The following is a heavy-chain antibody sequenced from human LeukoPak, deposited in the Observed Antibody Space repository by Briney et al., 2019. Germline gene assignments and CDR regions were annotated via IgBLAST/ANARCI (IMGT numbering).Heavy chain of an antibody. Sequence: GASLQISCQGSGSSFTSYWIGWVRQLPGKGLEWMGIIYPGDSDTRYSPSLQGQVTISADKSISTAYLQWSSLKASDTAMYYCARHQYSSSWSLDYWGQGTLVTVSS. J-gene: IGHJ4*02. CDR1: GSSFTSYW. CDR3: ARHQYSSSWSLDY. CDR2: IYPGDSDT. D-gene: IGHD6-13*01. V-gene: IGHV5-51*01.